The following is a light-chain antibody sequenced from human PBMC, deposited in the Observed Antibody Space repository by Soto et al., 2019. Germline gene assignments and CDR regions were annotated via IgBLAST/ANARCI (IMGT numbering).Light chain of an antibody. J-gene: IGLJ1*01. CDR3: CSYAGSID. V-gene: IGLV2-23*01. CDR2: EGS. Sequence: QSVLTQPASASGSPGQSITISCTGTSSDVGSYNLVSWYQQHPGKAPKLMIYEGSKRPSGVSNRFSGSKSGNTASLTISGLQAEDEADYYCCSYAGSIDFGTGTKVTVL. CDR1: SSDVGSYNL.